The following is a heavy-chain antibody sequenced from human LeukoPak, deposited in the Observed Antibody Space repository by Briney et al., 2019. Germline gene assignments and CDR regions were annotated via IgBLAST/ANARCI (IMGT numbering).Heavy chain of an antibody. CDR3: AREWELWYYFDY. D-gene: IGHD1-26*01. CDR1: GYTFTSYY. V-gene: IGHV1-46*01. Sequence: ASVTVSCKASGYTFTSYYMHWVRQAPGQGLEWMGIINPSGGSTSYAQKFQGRVTMTRDTSTSTVYMELSSLRSEDTAVYYCAREWELWYYFDYWGQGTLATVSS. J-gene: IGHJ4*02. CDR2: INPSGGST.